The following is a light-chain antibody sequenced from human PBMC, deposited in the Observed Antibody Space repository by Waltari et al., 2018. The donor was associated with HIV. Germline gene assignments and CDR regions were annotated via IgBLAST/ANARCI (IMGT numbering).Light chain of an antibody. V-gene: IGLV2-11*01. CDR2: DVS. CDR1: NSDIGTYDY. Sequence: QSALTQPRSVSGSPGQSVTVSCTGSNSDIGTYDYVSWYQQYPDKAPKLIIYDVSSRPLGVPDRFPGTKSGNTASLTISGLQAADEADYYCCSYAGSYTHIVLFGGGTKLTVL. CDR3: CSYAGSYTHIVL. J-gene: IGLJ2*01.